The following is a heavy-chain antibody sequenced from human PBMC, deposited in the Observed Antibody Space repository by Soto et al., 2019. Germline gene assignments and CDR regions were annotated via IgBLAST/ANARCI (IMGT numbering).Heavy chain of an antibody. CDR2: INPNSGGT. Sequence: ASVKVSCKASGYTFTGYYMLWVRQAPGQGLEWMGWINPNSGGTNYAQKFQGWVTMTRGTSISTAYMELSRLRSDDTAVYYCARVAGYSSGWLVYWGQGTLVTVSS. CDR1: GYTFTGYY. D-gene: IGHD6-19*01. J-gene: IGHJ4*02. CDR3: ARVAGYSSGWLVY. V-gene: IGHV1-2*04.